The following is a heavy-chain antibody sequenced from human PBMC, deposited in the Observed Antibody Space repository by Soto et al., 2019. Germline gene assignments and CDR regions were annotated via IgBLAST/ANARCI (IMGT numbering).Heavy chain of an antibody. D-gene: IGHD3-22*01. V-gene: IGHV3-9*01. J-gene: IGHJ3*02. CDR1: GFTFDDYA. CDR2: ISWNSGSI. Sequence: LRLSCAASGFTFDDYAMHWVRQAPGKGLEWVSGISWNSGSIGYADSVKGRFTISRDNAKNSLYLQMNSLRAEDTALYYCAKDLSHYYDSSGYPLYAFDIWGQGTMVTVSS. CDR3: AKDLSHYYDSSGYPLYAFDI.